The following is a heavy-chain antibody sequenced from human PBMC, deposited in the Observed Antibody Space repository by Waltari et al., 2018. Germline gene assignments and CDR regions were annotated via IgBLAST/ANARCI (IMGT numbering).Heavy chain of an antibody. V-gene: IGHV4-39*01. Sequence: QMELQESGPRLVKPSETLSLTCNVSGDSISGSRNYWAWLRQPPGTNLQWIGSIYYSGTPSYNPSLKGRFAISVDTSRNQFSLNVNSVTAADTGIYYCARQLRFVDWIPRYFDSWGRGTLATVSS. J-gene: IGHJ4*02. CDR1: GDSISGSRNY. CDR2: IYYSGTP. CDR3: ARQLRFVDWIPRYFDS. D-gene: IGHD3-3*01.